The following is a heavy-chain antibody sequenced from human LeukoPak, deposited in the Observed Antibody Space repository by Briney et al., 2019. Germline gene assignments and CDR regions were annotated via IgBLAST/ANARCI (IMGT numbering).Heavy chain of an antibody. CDR3: ARGGKIVVVITLTAYFDY. J-gene: IGHJ4*02. V-gene: IGHV4-34*01. D-gene: IGHD3-22*01. CDR2: INHSGST. Sequence: SETLSLTCAVYGGSFSGYYWSWIRQPPGKGLEWIGEINHSGSTNYNPSLKSRVTISVDTSKNQFSLKLSSVTAADTAVYYCARGGKIVVVITLTAYFDYGGQGTLVTVSA. CDR1: GGSFSGYY.